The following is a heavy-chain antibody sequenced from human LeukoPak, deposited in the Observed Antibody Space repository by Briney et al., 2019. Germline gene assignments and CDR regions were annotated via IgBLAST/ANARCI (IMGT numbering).Heavy chain of an antibody. Sequence: QSGGSLRLSCAASGFTFSRFWMHWVRQAPGEELVWVSRINLDGSSTSYADSVKGRFTISRDNAKNTLYLQMNSLRAEDTAVYYCARSQQKQRKYYGMDVWGQGTTVTVSS. V-gene: IGHV3-74*01. J-gene: IGHJ6*02. CDR1: GFTFSRFW. D-gene: IGHD6-25*01. CDR3: ARSQQKQRKYYGMDV. CDR2: INLDGSST.